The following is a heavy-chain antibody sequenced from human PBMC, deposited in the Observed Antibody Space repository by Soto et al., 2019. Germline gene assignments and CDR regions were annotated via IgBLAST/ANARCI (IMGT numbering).Heavy chain of an antibody. J-gene: IGHJ4*02. V-gene: IGHV3-7*03. CDR2: IKQDGSEK. CDR3: ARDGGGWGYCSGGSCRYFDY. D-gene: IGHD2-15*01. CDR1: GFTFSSYL. Sequence: GGSLRLSCAASGFTFSSYLMSWVRQAPGKGLEWVANIKQDGSEKYYVDSVKGRFTISRDNAKNSLYLQMNSLRAEDTAVYYCARDGGGWGYCSGGSCRYFDYWGQGTLVTVSS.